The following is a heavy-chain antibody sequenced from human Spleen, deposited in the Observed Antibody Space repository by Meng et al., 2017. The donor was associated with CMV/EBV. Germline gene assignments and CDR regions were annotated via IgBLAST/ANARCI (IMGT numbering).Heavy chain of an antibody. CDR1: GFTFSSYA. J-gene: IGHJ4*02. Sequence: QVQLVESGXGVVQPGRSLRLSCAASGFTFSSYAMHWVRQAPGKGLEWVAVISYDGSNKYYADSVKGRFTISRDNSKNTLYLQMNSLRAEDTAVYYCAREGYYDSSGIFDYWGQGTLVTVSS. D-gene: IGHD3-22*01. V-gene: IGHV3-30-3*01. CDR2: ISYDGSNK. CDR3: AREGYYDSSGIFDY.